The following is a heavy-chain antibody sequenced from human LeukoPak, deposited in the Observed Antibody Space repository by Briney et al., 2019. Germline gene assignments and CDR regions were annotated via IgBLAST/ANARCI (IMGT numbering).Heavy chain of an antibody. Sequence: GVSLRLSCAASGLSVSNTYMSWVRQAPGKGLEWISVLYYGGDTFYADSEKGRFTISSDKSKNTLYLQMNSLRPDDTAVYYCATEDAYSVHLWGQGTMVTVSS. V-gene: IGHV3-66*02. CDR1: GLSVSNTY. CDR3: ATEDAYSVHL. D-gene: IGHD2-21*01. J-gene: IGHJ3*01. CDR2: LYYGGDT.